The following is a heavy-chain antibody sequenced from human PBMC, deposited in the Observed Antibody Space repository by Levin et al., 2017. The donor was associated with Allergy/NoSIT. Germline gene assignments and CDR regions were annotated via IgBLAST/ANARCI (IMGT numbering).Heavy chain of an antibody. D-gene: IGHD6-19*01. V-gene: IGHV3-21*01. J-gene: IGHJ4*02. CDR1: GFTFSSYS. CDR3: ARDRIAVAGWFQEGLDY. CDR2: ISSSSSYI. Sequence: GGSLRLSCAASGFTFSSYSMNWVRQAPGKGLEWVSSISSSSSYIYYADSVKGRFTISRDNAKNSLYLQMNSLRAEDTAVYYCARDRIAVAGWFQEGLDYWGQGTLVTGSS.